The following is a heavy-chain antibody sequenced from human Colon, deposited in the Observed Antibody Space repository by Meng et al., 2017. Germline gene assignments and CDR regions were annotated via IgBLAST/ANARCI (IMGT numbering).Heavy chain of an antibody. Sequence: SETLSLTGTVSGSSISSSSYYWGWIRQPPGKGLEWIGSIYYSGSTYYNPSLKSRVTISVDTSKNQFSLKLSSVTAADTAVDYCARDRSMTTVTTYPFDYWGQGTLVTVSS. D-gene: IGHD4-17*01. CDR1: GSSISSSSYY. V-gene: IGHV4-39*07. CDR2: IYYSGST. CDR3: ARDRSMTTVTTYPFDY. J-gene: IGHJ4*02.